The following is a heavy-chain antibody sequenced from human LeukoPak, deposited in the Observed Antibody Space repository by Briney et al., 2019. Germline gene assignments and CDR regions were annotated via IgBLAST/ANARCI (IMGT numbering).Heavy chain of an antibody. V-gene: IGHV4-34*01. CDR1: GGSFSGYY. CDR3: ARLLTGFGFDP. CDR2: INHSGIT. J-gene: IGHJ5*02. Sequence: PSETLSLTCAVYGGSFSGYYWTWIRQPPGKGLEWIGEINHSGITNYNPSLKSRVTISVDTSKNQFSPKLSSVTAADTAVYYCARLLTGFGFDPWGQGTLVTVSS. D-gene: IGHD3-10*01.